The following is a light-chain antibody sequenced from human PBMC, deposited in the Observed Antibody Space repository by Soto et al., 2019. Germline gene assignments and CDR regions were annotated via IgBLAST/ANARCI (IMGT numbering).Light chain of an antibody. CDR2: NNE. J-gene: IGLJ1*01. Sequence: SVLAQQHWGSAAPGQSGTISCSGGSFNIGNHGVNWYLQIPGKPPKVVIYNNEFLSSGVSDRFSGSKSGTSASLAISGLQSEDEGDYFCLAWDSSLNGYVFGPGTKVTVL. CDR3: LAWDSSLNGYV. CDR1: SFNIGNHG. V-gene: IGLV1-36*01.